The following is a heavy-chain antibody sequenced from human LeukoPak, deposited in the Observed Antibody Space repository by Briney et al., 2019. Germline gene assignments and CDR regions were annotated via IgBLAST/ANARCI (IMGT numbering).Heavy chain of an antibody. CDR2: INPNSGGT. CDR3: ARDPDSSSWYATNFDY. CDR1: GYTFAGYY. D-gene: IGHD6-13*01. J-gene: IGHJ4*02. V-gene: IGHV1-2*02. Sequence: ASVKVSCKASGYTFAGYYMHWVRQAPGQGLEWMGWINPNSGGTNYAQKFQGRVTMTRDTSISTAYMELSRPRSDDTAVYYCARDPDSSSWYATNFDYWGQGTLVTVPS.